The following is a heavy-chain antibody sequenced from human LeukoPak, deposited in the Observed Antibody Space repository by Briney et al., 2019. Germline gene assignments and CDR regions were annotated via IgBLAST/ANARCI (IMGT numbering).Heavy chain of an antibody. D-gene: IGHD6-13*01. CDR2: INHSGST. Sequence: SETLFLTCAVYGGSFSGYYWSWIRQPPGKGLEWIGEINHSGSTNYNPSLKSRVTISVDTSKNQFSLKLSSVTAADTAVYYCARAGETRYSSSWYYFDYWGQGTLVTVSS. J-gene: IGHJ4*02. CDR3: ARAGETRYSSSWYYFDY. V-gene: IGHV4-34*01. CDR1: GGSFSGYY.